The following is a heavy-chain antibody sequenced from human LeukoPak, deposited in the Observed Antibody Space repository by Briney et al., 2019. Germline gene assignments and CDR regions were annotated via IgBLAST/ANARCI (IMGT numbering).Heavy chain of an antibody. V-gene: IGHV3-30*03. D-gene: IGHD6-6*01. J-gene: IGHJ4*02. CDR1: GFTFSSYG. CDR2: ISYDGSNK. Sequence: PGRSLRLSCAASGFTFSSYGMHWVRQAPGKGLEWVAVISYDGSNKDYADSVKGRFTISRDNSKNTLYLQMNSLRAEDTAVYYCARDREDSSSSGSYDYWGQGTLVTVSS. CDR3: ARDREDSSSSGSYDY.